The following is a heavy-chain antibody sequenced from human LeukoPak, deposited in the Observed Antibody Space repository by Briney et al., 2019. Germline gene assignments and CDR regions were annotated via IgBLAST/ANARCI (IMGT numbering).Heavy chain of an antibody. Sequence: PGGSLRLSCAASGFTFGSYSVNWVRQAPGKGLEWVSSISSSSSYIYYADSVKGRFTISRDNAKNSLYLQMNSLRAEDTAVYYCASRVSYEDAFDIWGQGTMVTVSS. CDR3: ASRVSYEDAFDI. CDR2: ISSSSSYI. V-gene: IGHV3-21*01. D-gene: IGHD5-12*01. CDR1: GFTFGSYS. J-gene: IGHJ3*02.